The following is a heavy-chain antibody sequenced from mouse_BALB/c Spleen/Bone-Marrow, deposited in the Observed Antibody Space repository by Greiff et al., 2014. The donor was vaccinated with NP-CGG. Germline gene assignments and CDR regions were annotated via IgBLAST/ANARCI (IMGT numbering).Heavy chain of an antibody. V-gene: IGHV14-3*02. J-gene: IGHJ1*01. CDR1: GFNIKDTY. CDR2: IDPANSYT. Sequence: EVKLLESRAELVKPGASVNLSCTTSGFNIKDTYIHWIKQRPEQGLEWIGRIDPANSYTKCDPKFQDKATITADTSSNTAYLQLGSLTSEDTAVYHCSRYSDYWNFDVWGAGTTVTVSS. CDR3: SRYSDYWNFDV.